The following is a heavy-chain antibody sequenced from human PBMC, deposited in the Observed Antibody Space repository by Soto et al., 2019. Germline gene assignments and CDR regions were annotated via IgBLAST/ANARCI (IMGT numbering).Heavy chain of an antibody. CDR1: GYTFTSYY. CDR3: AGHNGAADFDY. D-gene: IGHD2-8*01. J-gene: IGHJ4*02. CDR2: INPSGGST. V-gene: IGHV1-46*01. Sequence: QVQLVQSGAEVKKPGASVKVSCKASGYTFTSYYMHWVRQAPGQGLEWMGIINPSGGSTSYAQKFQGRVTMTRDTATCTVYMERSSLRSEDTAVYSCAGHNGAADFDYWGQGTLVTVSS.